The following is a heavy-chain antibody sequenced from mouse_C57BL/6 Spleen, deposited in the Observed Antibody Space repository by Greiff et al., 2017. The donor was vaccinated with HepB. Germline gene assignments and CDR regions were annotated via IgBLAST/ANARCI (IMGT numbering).Heavy chain of an antibody. V-gene: IGHV2-5*01. CDR3: AKEDYYGSSYLDWYFDV. Sequence: QVQLQQSGPGLVQPSQSLSITCTVSGFSLTSYGVHWVRQSPGKGLEWLGVIWRGGSTDYNAAFMSRLSITKDNSKSQVFFKMNSLQADDTAIYYCAKEDYYGSSYLDWYFDVWGTGTTVTVSS. D-gene: IGHD1-1*01. J-gene: IGHJ1*03. CDR2: IWRGGST. CDR1: GFSLTSYG.